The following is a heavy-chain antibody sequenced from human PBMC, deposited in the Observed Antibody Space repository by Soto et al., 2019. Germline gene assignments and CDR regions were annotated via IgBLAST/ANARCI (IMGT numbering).Heavy chain of an antibody. D-gene: IGHD4-4*01. CDR1: GFTFSDYY. Sequence: PGGSLRLSCAASGFTFSDYYMSWIRQAPGKGLEWVSYISSSGSTIYYADSVKGRFTISRDNAKNSLYLQMNSLRAEDTAVYYCARNGPSGSTVTTIDYWGQGTLVTVSS. CDR2: ISSSGSTI. V-gene: IGHV3-11*01. J-gene: IGHJ4*02. CDR3: ARNGPSGSTVTTIDY.